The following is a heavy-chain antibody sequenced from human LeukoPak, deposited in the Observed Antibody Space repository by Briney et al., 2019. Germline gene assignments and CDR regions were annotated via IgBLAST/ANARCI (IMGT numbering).Heavy chain of an antibody. J-gene: IGHJ4*02. CDR1: GDSISSGVYY. D-gene: IGHD1-26*01. CDR2: IFYRGNT. Sequence: RASETLSLTCTVSGDSISSGVYYWSWIRQHPGTGLEWIGYIFYRGNTRYNPSLRSRITISVDTSKNQFSLKLASVTAADTAVYYCARTVGARTYYLDYWGQGTPVIVSS. CDR3: ARTVGARTYYLDY. V-gene: IGHV4-31*03.